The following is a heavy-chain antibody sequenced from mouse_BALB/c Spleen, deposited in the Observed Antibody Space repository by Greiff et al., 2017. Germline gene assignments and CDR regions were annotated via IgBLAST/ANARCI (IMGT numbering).Heavy chain of an antibody. Sequence: VQLKESGPGLVKPSQSLSLTCTVTGYSITSDYAWNWIRQFPGNKLEWMGYISYSGSTSYNPSLKSRISITRDTSKNQFFLQLNSVTTEDTATYYCARSGDGYAWFAYWGQGTLVTVSA. CDR3: ARSGDGYAWFAY. CDR1: GYSITSDYA. J-gene: IGHJ3*01. V-gene: IGHV3-2*02. D-gene: IGHD2-2*01. CDR2: ISYSGST.